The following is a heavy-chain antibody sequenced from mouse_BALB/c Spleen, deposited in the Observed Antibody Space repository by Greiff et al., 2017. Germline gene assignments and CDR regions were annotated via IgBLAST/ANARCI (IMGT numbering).Heavy chain of an antibody. Sequence: EVKLVESGGGLVQPKGSLKLSCAASGFTFNTYAMHWVCQAPGKGLEWVARIRSKSNNYATYYADSVKDRFTISRDDSQSMLYLQMNNLKTEDTAMYYCVREERGWYFDVWGAGTTVTVSS. CDR3: VREERGWYFDV. V-gene: IGHV10-3*03. CDR1: GFTFNTYA. J-gene: IGHJ1*01. CDR2: IRSKSNNYAT.